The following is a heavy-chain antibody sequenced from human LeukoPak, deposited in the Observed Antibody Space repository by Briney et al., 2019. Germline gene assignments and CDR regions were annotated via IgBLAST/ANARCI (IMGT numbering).Heavy chain of an antibody. CDR3: ERVIIFYNLVS. Sequence: GGFLRLSFTPSEFALSTTGTTGCRRAPGKGLEWIASIQQDGSTKYHLDSVRGRFTISRDNAKNSLYLQMYSLTGECTTVYDSERVIIFYNLVSCGHGTLVTVSS. D-gene: IGHD2/OR15-2a*01. J-gene: IGHJ5*01. CDR1: EFALSTTG. CDR2: IQQDGSTK. V-gene: IGHV3-7*01.